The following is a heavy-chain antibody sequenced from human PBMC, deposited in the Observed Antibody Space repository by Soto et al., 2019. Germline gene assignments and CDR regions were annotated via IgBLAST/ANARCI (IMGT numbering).Heavy chain of an antibody. CDR2: IYFVGMT. Sequence: QVQLLESGPGLVKPSQTLSLSCIVSGASLSSGGYYWNWIRQHPGKGLEWIGYIYFVGMTYYNPSLDTRVTRSIDASKNQFSLHLSSVTAADTAGYYCARDRYGDYYAYWGQGILVTVSS. V-gene: IGHV4-31*03. CDR1: GASLSSGGYY. CDR3: ARDRYGDYYAY. D-gene: IGHD3-22*01. J-gene: IGHJ4*02.